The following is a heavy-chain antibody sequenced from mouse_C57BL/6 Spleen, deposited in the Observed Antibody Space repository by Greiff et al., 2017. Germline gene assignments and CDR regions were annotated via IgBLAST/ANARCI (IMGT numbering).Heavy chain of an antibody. CDR1: GFTFSDFY. CDR2: SRNKANDYTT. Sequence: EVQGVESGGGLVQSGRSLRLSCATSGFTFSDFYMEWVRQAPGKGLEWIAASRNKANDYTTEYSASVKGRFIVSRDTSQSILYLQMNALRAEDTAIYYCARGPSYSNYGFDYWGQGTTLTVSS. D-gene: IGHD2-5*01. V-gene: IGHV7-1*01. CDR3: ARGPSYSNYGFDY. J-gene: IGHJ2*01.